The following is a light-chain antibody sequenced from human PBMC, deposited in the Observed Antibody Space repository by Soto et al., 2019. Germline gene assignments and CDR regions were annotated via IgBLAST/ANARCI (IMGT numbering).Light chain of an antibody. V-gene: IGLV2-11*01. J-gene: IGLJ2*01. Sequence: QCALTQPRSVSGSPGQSVTISCTGTSSDVGGYNYVSWYQQHPGKLPKLMIYDVTQRPSGVPDRFSGSKSGNTASLIISGLQAEDEADYYCCSYAGSYTVVFGGGTKLTVL. CDR3: CSYAGSYTVV. CDR2: DVT. CDR1: SSDVGGYNY.